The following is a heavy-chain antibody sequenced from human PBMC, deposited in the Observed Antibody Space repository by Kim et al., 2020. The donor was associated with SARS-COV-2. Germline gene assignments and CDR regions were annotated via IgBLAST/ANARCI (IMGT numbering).Heavy chain of an antibody. V-gene: IGHV3-49*04. J-gene: IGHJ4*02. CDR3: TRGGGFEDGDYSDY. CDR2: IRSKAYGGTT. D-gene: IGHD3-10*01. Sequence: GGSLRLSCTASGFTFGDYAMSWVRQAPGKGLEWVGFIRSKAYGGTTEYAASVKGRFTISRDDSKSIAYLQMNSLKTEDTAVYYCTRGGGFEDGDYSDYWGQGTLVTVSS. CDR1: GFTFGDYA.